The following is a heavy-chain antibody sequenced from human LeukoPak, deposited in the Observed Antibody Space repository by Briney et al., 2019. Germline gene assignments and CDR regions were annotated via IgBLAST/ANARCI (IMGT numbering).Heavy chain of an antibody. D-gene: IGHD2-15*01. Sequence: SPSETLSLTCTVSGGSISSSSYYWGWIRQPPGKGLEWIGRIYYSGSTYYNPSLKSRVTISVDTSKNQFSLKLSSVTAADTAVYYCASGPRRLGYCSGGSCYSSVFDYWGQGTLVTVSS. CDR3: ASGPRRLGYCSGGSCYSSVFDY. J-gene: IGHJ4*02. CDR2: IYYSGST. V-gene: IGHV4-39*01. CDR1: GGSISSSSYY.